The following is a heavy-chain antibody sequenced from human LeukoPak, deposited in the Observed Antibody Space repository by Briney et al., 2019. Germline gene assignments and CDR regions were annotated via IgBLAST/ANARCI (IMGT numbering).Heavy chain of an antibody. CDR3: ARGNPGYSSSWYGKMVSHFDY. CDR1: GFTFSSYG. CDR2: IRYDGSNK. V-gene: IGHV3-30*02. J-gene: IGHJ4*02. D-gene: IGHD6-13*01. Sequence: PGGSLRLSCAASGFTFSSYGMHWVRQAPGKGLEWVAFIRYDGSNKYYADSVKGRFTISRDNSKNTLYLQMNSLRAEDTAVYYCARGNPGYSSSWYGKMVSHFDYWGQGTLVTVSS.